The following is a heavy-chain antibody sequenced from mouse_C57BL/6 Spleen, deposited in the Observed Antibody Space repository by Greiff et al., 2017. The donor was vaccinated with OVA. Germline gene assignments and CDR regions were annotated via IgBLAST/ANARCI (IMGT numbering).Heavy chain of an antibody. CDR3: TRVYYGSSPAWFAY. CDR2: ISSGGDYI. CDR1: GFTFSSYA. V-gene: IGHV5-9-1*02. Sequence: EVMLVESGEGLVKPGGSLKLSCAASGFTFSSYAMSWVRQTPEKRLEWVAYISSGGDYIYYADTVKGRVTLSRANARNTLYLQMSSLKSEDTAMYDCTRVYYGSSPAWFAYWGQGTLVTVSA. J-gene: IGHJ3*01. D-gene: IGHD1-1*01.